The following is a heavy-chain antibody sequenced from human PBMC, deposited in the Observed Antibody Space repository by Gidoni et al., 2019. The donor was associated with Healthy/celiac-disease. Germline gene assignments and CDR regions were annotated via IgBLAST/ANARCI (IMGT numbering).Heavy chain of an antibody. V-gene: IGHV3-15*01. D-gene: IGHD3-16*02. J-gene: IGHJ3*02. CDR2: SKRKTDGGTT. CDR3: TPSHYDYVWGSYRPSPMDAFDI. Sequence: EVQLVESGGGLVKPGGSLRLSCAASGFPFSNAWMSWVRPAPGKGLEWVGRSKRKTDGGTTDDAAPVKGRFTISRDDSKNTLYRQMNSLKTEDTAVYYCTPSHYDYVWGSYRPSPMDAFDIWGQGTMVTVSS. CDR1: GFPFSNAW.